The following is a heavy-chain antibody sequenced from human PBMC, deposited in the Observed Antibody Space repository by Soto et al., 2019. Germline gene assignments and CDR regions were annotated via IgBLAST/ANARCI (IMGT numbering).Heavy chain of an antibody. V-gene: IGHV3-21*01. CDR1: GFTFSSYS. D-gene: IGHD1-1*01. CDR2: ISSSSIYI. J-gene: IGHJ6*03. Sequence: GGSLRLSCAASGFTFSSYSMNWVRQAPGKGLEWVSSISSSSIYIYYADSVKGLFTISRDNAKNSLYLQMNSLRAEDTAVYYCARTTLYYYYYYMDVWGKGTTVTVSS. CDR3: ARTTLYYYYYYMDV.